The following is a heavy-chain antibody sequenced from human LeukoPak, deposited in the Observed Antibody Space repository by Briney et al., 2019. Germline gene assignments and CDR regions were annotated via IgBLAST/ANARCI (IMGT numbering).Heavy chain of an antibody. V-gene: IGHV3-30*04. D-gene: IGHD5-18*01. CDR3: AKDKRDTAMVIEY. CDR1: GFTFSSYA. Sequence: GGSLRLSCAASGFTFSSYAMHWVRQAPGKGLEWVAVISYDGSNKYYADSVKGRFTISRDNSKNTLYLQMNSLRAEDTAVYYCAKDKRDTAMVIEYWGQGTLVTVSS. CDR2: ISYDGSNK. J-gene: IGHJ4*02.